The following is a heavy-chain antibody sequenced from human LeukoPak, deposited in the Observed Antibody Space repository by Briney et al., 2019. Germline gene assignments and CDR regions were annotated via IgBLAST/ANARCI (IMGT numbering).Heavy chain of an antibody. CDR3: AELGITMIGGV. Sequence: NPGGSLRLSCAASGFTFSSYAMHWVRQAPGKGLEWVAVISYDGSNKYYADSVKGRFTISRDNSKNTLYLQMNSLRAEDTAVYYCAELGITMIGGVWGKGTTVTISS. D-gene: IGHD3-10*02. CDR1: GFTFSSYA. V-gene: IGHV3-30*04. J-gene: IGHJ6*04. CDR2: ISYDGSNK.